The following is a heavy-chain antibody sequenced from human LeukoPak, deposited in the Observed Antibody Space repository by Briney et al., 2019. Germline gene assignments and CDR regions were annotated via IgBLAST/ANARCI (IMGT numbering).Heavy chain of an antibody. CDR1: GGSISSGGYY. D-gene: IGHD5-24*01. Sequence: PSETLSLTCTVSGGSISSGGYYWGWIRQPPGKGLEWIGSIYYSGSTYYNPSLKSRVTISVDTSKNQFSLKLSSVTAADTAVYHCAGEMATIYGAGRSDYWGQGTLVTVSS. CDR3: AGEMATIYGAGRSDY. V-gene: IGHV4-39*02. CDR2: IYYSGST. J-gene: IGHJ4*02.